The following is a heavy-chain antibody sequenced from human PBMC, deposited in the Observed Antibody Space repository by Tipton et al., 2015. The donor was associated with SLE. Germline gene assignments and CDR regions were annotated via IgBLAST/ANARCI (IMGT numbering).Heavy chain of an antibody. CDR1: GFTFRTYS. J-gene: IGHJ3*02. CDR3: AKDVRSSWYGDAFDI. Sequence: SLRLSCAASGFTFRTYSMSWVRQAPGKGLEWVSLISGGGGSTYYADSVKGRFTVSRDNSKNTLYLQMNSLRAEDTAVYYCAKDVRSSWYGDAFDIWGQGTRVTVSS. CDR2: ISGGGGST. D-gene: IGHD6-13*01. V-gene: IGHV3-23*01.